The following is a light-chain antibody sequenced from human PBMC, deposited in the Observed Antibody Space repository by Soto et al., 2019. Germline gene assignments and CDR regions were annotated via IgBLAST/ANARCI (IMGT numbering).Light chain of an antibody. J-gene: IGKJ1*01. CDR2: AAS. CDR1: QDVGNF. Sequence: DIQMTQSPSSLSAVVGDRVTITCRASQDVGNFLAWYQQKPGKVPKLLIYAASTLQSGVPARFSGSGSGTEFTLTINSLQPDDFATYYCQHYNSYSEAFGQGTKVDIK. V-gene: IGKV1-27*01. CDR3: QHYNSYSEA.